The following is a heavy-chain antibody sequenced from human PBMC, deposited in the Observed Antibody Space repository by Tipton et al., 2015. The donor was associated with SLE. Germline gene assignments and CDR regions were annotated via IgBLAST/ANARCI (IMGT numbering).Heavy chain of an antibody. V-gene: IGHV3-21*01. J-gene: IGHJ5*02. D-gene: IGHD3-10*02. CDR2: ISSSSSYI. Sequence: SLRLSCAASGFTFSRYSMNWVRQAPGKGLEWVSSISSSSSYIYYADSVKGRFTISRDNAKNSLYLQMNSLRAEDTAVYYCARRRSETGLFSKRGWFDPWGQGTLVTVSS. CDR1: GFTFSRYS. CDR3: ARRRSETGLFSKRGWFDP.